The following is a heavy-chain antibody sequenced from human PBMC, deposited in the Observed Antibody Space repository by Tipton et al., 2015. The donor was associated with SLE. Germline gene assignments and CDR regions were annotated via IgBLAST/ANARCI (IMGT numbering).Heavy chain of an antibody. Sequence: LRLSCAVYGASFSGHYWSWIRQPPGKGLEWIGEINHSGSTNYNPSLKSRVTISVDTSKNQFSLRLSSVTAADTAFYYCTRDFRGDDFWSGYDKWGQGTLVTVSS. CDR2: INHSGST. J-gene: IGHJ4*02. V-gene: IGHV4-34*01. CDR1: GASFSGHY. CDR3: TRDFRGDDFWSGYDK. D-gene: IGHD3-3*01.